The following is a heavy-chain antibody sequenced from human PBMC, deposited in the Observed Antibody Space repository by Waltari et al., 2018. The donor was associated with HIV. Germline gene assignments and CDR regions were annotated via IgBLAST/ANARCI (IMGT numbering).Heavy chain of an antibody. V-gene: IGHV4-34*01. CDR2: INHSGST. CDR3: ARSSGEQQVAYFDY. CDR1: GGSFSGYY. J-gene: IGHJ4*02. D-gene: IGHD6-13*01. Sequence: QVQLQQWGAGLLKPSETLSLTCAVYGGSFSGYYWSWIRQPPGKGLEWIGEINHSGSTNYNPSLNSRVTISVDTSKHQFSLKLSSVTAADTAVYYCARSSGEQQVAYFDYWGQGTLVTVSS.